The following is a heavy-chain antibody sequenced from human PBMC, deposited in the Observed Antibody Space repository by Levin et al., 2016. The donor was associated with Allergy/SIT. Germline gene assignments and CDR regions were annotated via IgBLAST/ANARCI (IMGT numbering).Heavy chain of an antibody. CDR1: GGSISSSSYY. J-gene: IGHJ4*02. CDR3: WGATYYDFWSGYYWLDY. Sequence: SETLSLTCTVSGGSISSSSYYWGWIRQPPGKGLEWIGSIYYSGSTYYNPSLKSRVTISVDTSKNQFSLKLSSVTAADTAVYYCWGATYYDFWSGYYWLDYWGQGTLVTVSS. V-gene: IGHV4-39*01. CDR2: IYYSGST. D-gene: IGHD3-3*01.